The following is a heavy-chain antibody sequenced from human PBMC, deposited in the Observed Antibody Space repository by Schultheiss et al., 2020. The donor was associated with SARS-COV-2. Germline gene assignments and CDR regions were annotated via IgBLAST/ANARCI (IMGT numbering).Heavy chain of an antibody. CDR3: ARAGITIFGVVTHFDY. CDR2: INHSGST. J-gene: IGHJ4*02. Sequence: SQTLSLTCTVSGGSVSSGSDHWSWIRQPPGKGLEWIGEINHSGSTNYNPSLKSRVTISVDTSKNQFSLKLSSVTAADTAVYYCARAGITIFGVVTHFDYWGQGTLVTVSS. CDR1: GGSVSSGSDH. D-gene: IGHD3-3*01. V-gene: IGHV4-61*01.